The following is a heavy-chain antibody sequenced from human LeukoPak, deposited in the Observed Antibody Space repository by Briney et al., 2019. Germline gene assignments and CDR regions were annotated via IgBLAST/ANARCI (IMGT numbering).Heavy chain of an antibody. CDR3: ARVIRSGLFGGIDI. J-gene: IGHJ3*02. CDR2: ISYDGSNK. CDR1: GFTFSSYG. Sequence: GRSLRLSCAASGFTFSSYGMHWVRQAPGKGLEWVAVISYDGSNKYYADSVKGRFTISRDNSKNTLYLQMNSLRAEDTAVYYCARVIRSGLFGGIDIWGPGTMVTVSS. V-gene: IGHV3-30*03. D-gene: IGHD4-23*01.